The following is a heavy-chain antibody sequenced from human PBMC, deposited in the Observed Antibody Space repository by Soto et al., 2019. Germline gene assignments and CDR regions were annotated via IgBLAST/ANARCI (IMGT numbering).Heavy chain of an antibody. J-gene: IGHJ6*02. CDR1: GYTFTGYY. D-gene: IGHD5-12*01. CDR2: INPNIGGT. Sequence: GASVKVSCKASGYTFTGYYMHWVRQAPGQGLEWMRWINPNIGGTNYAQMFQGWFIMTRDTSISTAYMELSRLRFDASAVYYCARYCGYDSSSIGDSGLGYYYGMDVWGQGTTVTVSS. V-gene: IGHV1-2*04. CDR3: ARYCGYDSSSIGDSGLGYYYGMDV.